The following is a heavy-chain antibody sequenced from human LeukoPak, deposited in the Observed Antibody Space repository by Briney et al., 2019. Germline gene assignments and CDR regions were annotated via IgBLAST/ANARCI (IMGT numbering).Heavy chain of an antibody. CDR2: IYYSGST. J-gene: IGHJ4*02. CDR1: GGSISTYY. Sequence: SETLSLTCTVSGGSISTYYWSWIRQPPGKGLEYIGYIYYSGSTNYNPSLKSRVTISVDTSKNQFSLKLSSVTAADTAVYYCARDAGGSYYDYWGQGTLVTVSS. CDR3: ARDAGGSYYDY. V-gene: IGHV4-59*01. D-gene: IGHD1-26*01.